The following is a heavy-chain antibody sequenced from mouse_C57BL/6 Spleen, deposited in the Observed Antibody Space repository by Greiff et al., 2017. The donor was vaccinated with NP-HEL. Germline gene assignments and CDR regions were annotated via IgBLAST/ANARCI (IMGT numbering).Heavy chain of an antibody. CDR2: IRNKANNHAT. CDR1: GFTFSDAW. J-gene: IGHJ4*01. V-gene: IGHV6-6*01. Sequence: EVNVVESGGGLVQPGGSMKLSCAASGFTFSDAWMDWVRQSPEKGLEWVAEIRNKANNHATYYAESVKGRFTISRDDSKSSVYLQMNSLRAEDTGIYYGTRNCLGARDYWGQGTSVTVSS. CDR3: TRNCLGARDY. D-gene: IGHD3-3*01.